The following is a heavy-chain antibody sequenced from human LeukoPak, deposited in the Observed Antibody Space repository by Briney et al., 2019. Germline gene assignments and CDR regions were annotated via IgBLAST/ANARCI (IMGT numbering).Heavy chain of an antibody. D-gene: IGHD4-11*01. CDR3: ATPGRAVPHYKDYYIDV. J-gene: IGHJ6*03. Sequence: PGGSLRLSCAASGFTFSSYGMRWVRQAPGKGLEWVAFIRYDGSIKYYADSVKGRFTISRDNSKNTLYLQMNSLRAEDTAVYYCATPGRAVPHYKDYYIDVWGKGTTVTVSS. CDR1: GFTFSSYG. CDR2: IRYDGSIK. V-gene: IGHV3-30*02.